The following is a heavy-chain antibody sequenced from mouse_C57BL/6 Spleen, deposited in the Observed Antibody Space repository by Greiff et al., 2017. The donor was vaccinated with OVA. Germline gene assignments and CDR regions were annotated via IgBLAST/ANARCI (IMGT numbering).Heavy chain of an antibody. Sequence: VQLQQSGAELVKPGASVKLSCKASGYTFTSYWMHWVKQRPGQGLEWIGMIHPNSGSTNYNEKFKSKATLTVDKSSSTAYMQLSSLTSEDSAVYYGARRGNSGYFDVWGTGTTVTVSS. V-gene: IGHV1-64*01. CDR3: ARRGNSGYFDV. CDR1: GYTFTSYW. CDR2: IHPNSGST. J-gene: IGHJ1*03. D-gene: IGHD2-1*01.